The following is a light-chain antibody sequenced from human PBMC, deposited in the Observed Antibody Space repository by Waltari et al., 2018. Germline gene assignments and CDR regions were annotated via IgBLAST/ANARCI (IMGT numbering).Light chain of an antibody. V-gene: IGKV4-1*01. CDR2: WAS. CDR3: QQHYTTPFT. Sequence: DIVMTQSPDSLAVSLGERATINCKSSQSVLYSSDNKNYLAWYQQKPGQPPKLLFYWASTRESGVPDRFSGSGSRTDFTLTISSLQAEDVAVYYCQQHYTTPFTFGPGTTVDIK. J-gene: IGKJ3*01. CDR1: QSVLYSSDNKNY.